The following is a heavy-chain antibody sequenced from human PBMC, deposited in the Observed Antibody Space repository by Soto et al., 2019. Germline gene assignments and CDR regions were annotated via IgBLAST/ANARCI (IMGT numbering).Heavy chain of an antibody. V-gene: IGHV3-23*01. J-gene: IGHJ6*03. CDR2: ISGSGGST. D-gene: IGHD6-6*01. CDR3: AKGYKPSIEARPTEFYYYYYMDV. CDR1: GFTFSSYA. Sequence: EVQLLESGGGLVQPGGSLRLSCAASGFTFSSYAMSWVRQAPGKGLEWVSAISGSGGSTYYADSVKGRFTISRDNSKNTLYLQKNSLRAEDTAVYYCAKGYKPSIEARPTEFYYYYYMDVWGKGTTVTVSS.